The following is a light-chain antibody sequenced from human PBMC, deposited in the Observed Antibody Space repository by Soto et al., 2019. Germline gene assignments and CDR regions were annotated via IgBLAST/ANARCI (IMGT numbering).Light chain of an antibody. CDR2: DVS. J-gene: IGLJ2*01. V-gene: IGLV2-14*01. CDR3: SSYTSRSTRI. Sequence: QSALTQPASVSGSPGQSIAISCTGTSSDIGAYNYVSWYQQYPGKAPKLMIYDVSNRPSGVSNRFSGSKSGNTASLIISGLQAEDEADYYCSSYTSRSTRIFGGGTKVTVL. CDR1: SSDIGAYNY.